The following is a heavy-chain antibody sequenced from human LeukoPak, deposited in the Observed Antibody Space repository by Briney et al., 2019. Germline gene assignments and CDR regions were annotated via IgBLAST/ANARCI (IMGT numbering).Heavy chain of an antibody. V-gene: IGHV4-61*01. CDR3: ARDLVTVTKGFDI. Sequence: SETLSLTCTVSGGSISSSSYYWGWIRQPPGKGLERIGYISYIGSTNYNPSLKSRVTISIDTSRNQFSLRLSSVTAADTAVYYCARDLVTVTKGFDIWGQGTMVSVSS. D-gene: IGHD4-17*01. CDR1: GGSISSSSYY. CDR2: ISYIGST. J-gene: IGHJ3*02.